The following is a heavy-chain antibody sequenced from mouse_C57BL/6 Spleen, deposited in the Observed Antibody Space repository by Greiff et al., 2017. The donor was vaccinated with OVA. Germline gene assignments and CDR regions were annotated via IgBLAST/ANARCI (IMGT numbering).Heavy chain of an antibody. D-gene: IGHD2-1*01. V-gene: IGHV2-9-1*01. CDR3: ARIYYGPSYAMDY. CDR1: GFSLTSYA. Sequence: VKLVESGPGLVAPSQSLSITCTVSGFSLTSYAISWVRQPPGKGLEWLGVIWTGGGTNYNSALKSRLSISKDNSKSQVFLKMNSRQTDDTARYYCARIYYGPSYAMDYWGQGTSVTVSS. J-gene: IGHJ4*01. CDR2: IWTGGGT.